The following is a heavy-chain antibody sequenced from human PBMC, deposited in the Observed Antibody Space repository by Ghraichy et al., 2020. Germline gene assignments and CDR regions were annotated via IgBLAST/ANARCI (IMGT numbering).Heavy chain of an antibody. V-gene: IGHV3-23*01. CDR1: GFTFSTYA. J-gene: IGHJ4*02. CDR3: AKGGSRRFFDWLYYFDY. Sequence: RGSLRLSCAASGFTFSTYAMSWVRQAPGKGLEWVSGISGSGVSTYYADSVKGRFTISRDNSKNTLYLQMNSLRAEDTAVYYCAKGGSRRFFDWLYYFDYWGQGTLITVSS. D-gene: IGHD3-9*01. CDR2: ISGSGVST.